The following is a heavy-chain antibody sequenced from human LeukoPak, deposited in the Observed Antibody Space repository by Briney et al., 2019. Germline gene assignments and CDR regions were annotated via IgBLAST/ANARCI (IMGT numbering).Heavy chain of an antibody. D-gene: IGHD3-22*01. J-gene: IGHJ6*03. CDR2: IHGNGETT. CDR1: FTFSRYG. Sequence: GALRLSCGFTFSRYGLIWVRQPPGKGLEWVSGIHGNGETTYYGDSVKGRFTISRDNSKSTLYLQMNSLRVEDTAVYYCARNHKQVVSPYYYYYYMDVWGKGTTVTVSS. V-gene: IGHV3-23*01. CDR3: ARNHKQVVSPYYYYYYMDV.